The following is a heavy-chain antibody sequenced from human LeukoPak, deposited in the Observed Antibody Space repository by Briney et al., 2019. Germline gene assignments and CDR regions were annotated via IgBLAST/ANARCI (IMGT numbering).Heavy chain of an antibody. V-gene: IGHV4-39*01. Sequence: SETLSLTCTVSGGPISSSSYSWGWIRQPPGKGLEWIGSIYYSGSTYYNPSLKSRVTISVDTSKNQFSLKLSSVTAADTAVYYCARQGKLRFLEWLLFGFDYWGQGTLVTVSS. CDR1: GGPISSSSYS. D-gene: IGHD3-3*01. CDR2: IYYSGST. CDR3: ARQGKLRFLEWLLFGFDY. J-gene: IGHJ4*02.